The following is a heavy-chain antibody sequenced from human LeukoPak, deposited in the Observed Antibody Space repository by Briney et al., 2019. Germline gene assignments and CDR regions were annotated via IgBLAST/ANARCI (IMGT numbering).Heavy chain of an antibody. CDR1: GFTFSDYY. J-gene: IGHJ4*02. V-gene: IGHV3-74*01. CDR2: INGDGSRT. Sequence: PGGSLRLSCAASGFTFSDYYMHWVRQAPGKGLLWISHINGDGSRTGYADSVKGRFTISRDNSKNTLYLQMNSLRAEDTAVYYCAKLSVVVGAGDYFDYWGQGTLVTVSS. CDR3: AKLSVVVGAGDYFDY. D-gene: IGHD1-26*01.